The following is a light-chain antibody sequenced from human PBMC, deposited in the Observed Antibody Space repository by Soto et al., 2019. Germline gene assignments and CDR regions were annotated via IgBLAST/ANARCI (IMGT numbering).Light chain of an antibody. CDR2: AAS. CDR3: QECYT. Sequence: DIQMTQSPSSLSASVGDRVTITCRASQSISSYLNWYQQKPGKAPKLLIYAASSLQSGVPSRFSGSRSGTDLTLTIISRQPEDCATYYCQECYTFSGGKKVEI. J-gene: IGKJ4*01. V-gene: IGKV1-39*01. CDR1: QSISSY.